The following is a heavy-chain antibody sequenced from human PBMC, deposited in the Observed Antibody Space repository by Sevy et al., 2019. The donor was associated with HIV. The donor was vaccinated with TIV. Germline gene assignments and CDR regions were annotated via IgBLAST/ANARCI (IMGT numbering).Heavy chain of an antibody. Sequence: GGSLRLSCVADGFSFSRHGMHWARQAPGKGLEWVAVISDDGSDKEYAESVKGRFTVSRDNSKDTVYLQMNRLRLDDTAVYYCANSRGRYEGSSWLYYYYIMDVWGQRTTVTVSS. J-gene: IGHJ6*02. D-gene: IGHD6-13*01. CDR1: GFSFSRHG. CDR2: ISDDGSDK. CDR3: ANSRGRYEGSSWLYYYYIMDV. V-gene: IGHV3-30*18.